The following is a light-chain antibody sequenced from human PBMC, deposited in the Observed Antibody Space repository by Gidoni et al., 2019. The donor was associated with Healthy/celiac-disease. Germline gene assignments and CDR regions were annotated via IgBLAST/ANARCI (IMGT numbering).Light chain of an antibody. CDR3: SSYTSSSTLDV. Sequence: QSALTQPASVSGSPDQSITISCTGTSSDVGGYNYVSWYQQHPGKAHKLMIYDVSNRPSGVSNRFSGSKSGNTASLTISGLQAEDEADYYCSSYTSSSTLDVFGTGTKVTVL. CDR2: DVS. CDR1: SSDVGGYNY. V-gene: IGLV2-14*01. J-gene: IGLJ1*01.